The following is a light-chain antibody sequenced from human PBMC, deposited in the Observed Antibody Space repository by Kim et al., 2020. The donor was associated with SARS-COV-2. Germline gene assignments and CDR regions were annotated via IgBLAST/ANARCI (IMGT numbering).Light chain of an antibody. J-gene: IGLJ2*01. CDR1: SSNIGNNY. CDR3: ETWDTSLSAVV. V-gene: IGLV1-51*01. Sequence: GQKVTISCSGSSSNIGNNYVSWYQQLPGTAPKHLIYDNNKRPSGIPDRFSGPKSGTSATLGITGLQIGDEADYYCETWDTSLSAVVFGGGTQLTVL. CDR2: DNN.